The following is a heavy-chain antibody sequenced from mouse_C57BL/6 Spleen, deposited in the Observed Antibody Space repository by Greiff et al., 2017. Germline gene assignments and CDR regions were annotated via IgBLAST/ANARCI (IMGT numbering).Heavy chain of an antibody. CDR3: AREGYYGSRDFDY. CDR1: GFTFSDYG. CDR2: ISSGSSTI. D-gene: IGHD1-1*01. Sequence: DVHLVASWGGLVKPGGSLKLSCAASGFTFSDYGMHWVRQAPEKGLEWVAYISSGSSTIYYADTVKGRFTFSRDNAKNTLFLRMTSLRSEDTAMYYCAREGYYGSRDFDYWGQGTTLTVSS. J-gene: IGHJ2*01. V-gene: IGHV5-17*01.